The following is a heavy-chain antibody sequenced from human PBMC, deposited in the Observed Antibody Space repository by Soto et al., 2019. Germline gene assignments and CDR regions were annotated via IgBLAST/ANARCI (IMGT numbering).Heavy chain of an antibody. V-gene: IGHV3-23*01. J-gene: IGHJ6*03. D-gene: IGHD3-10*01. CDR3: AKTDYGSGSYHMDV. CDR1: GFTFSSYA. Sequence: EVQLLESGGGLVQPGASLRLSCAASGFTFSSYAMSWVRQAPGKGLEWVSAISGSGGSTYYADSVKGRFTISRDNSKNTLYLQMNSLRAEDTAVYYCAKTDYGSGSYHMDVWGKGTTVTVSS. CDR2: ISGSGGST.